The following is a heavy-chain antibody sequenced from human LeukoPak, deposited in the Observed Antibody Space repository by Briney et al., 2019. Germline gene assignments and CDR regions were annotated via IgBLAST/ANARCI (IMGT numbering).Heavy chain of an antibody. CDR1: GFTFSSYA. CDR3: AKDQRRPYYDSSVLPGYGMGV. CDR2: ISGRGGST. D-gene: IGHD3-22*01. J-gene: IGHJ6*02. Sequence: AGGSLRLSCAASGFTFSSYAMSWVRQAPGKGLEWVSAISGRGGSTYYADSVKGRFTISRDNSKNTLYLQMNSLRAEDTAVYYCAKDQRRPYYDSSVLPGYGMGVWGQGTTVTVSS. V-gene: IGHV3-23*01.